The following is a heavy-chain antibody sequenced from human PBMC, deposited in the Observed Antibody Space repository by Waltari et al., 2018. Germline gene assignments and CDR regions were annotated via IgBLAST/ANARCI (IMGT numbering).Heavy chain of an antibody. D-gene: IGHD6-19*01. CDR2: INTDGSRT. CDR3: ARDRPYSSGLDY. V-gene: IGHV3-74*01. J-gene: IGHJ4*02. CDR1: GFTFSSYW. Sequence: EVQLVESGGGLVQPGGSLRLSCAASGFTFSSYWMHWVRQAPGKGLGWVSRINTDGSRTSYADSVKGRFTISRDNAKNTLYLQMNSLRAEDTAVYYCARDRPYSSGLDYWGQGTLVTVSS.